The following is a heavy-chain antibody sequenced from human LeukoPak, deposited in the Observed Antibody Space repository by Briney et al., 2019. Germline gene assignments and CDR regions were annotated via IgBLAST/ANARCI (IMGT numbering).Heavy chain of an antibody. CDR1: GGTFSGSA. CDR2: IIPIFGTA. Sequence: SVKVSCKASGGTFSGSAISWVRQAPGQGLEWMGGIIPIFGTANYAQKFQDRVTITADESTSAAYMELNSLRSEDSAVYYCARAIVAVTTPNGAFDIWGQGTMVTVSS. D-gene: IGHD4-11*01. V-gene: IGHV1-69*01. CDR3: ARAIVAVTTPNGAFDI. J-gene: IGHJ3*02.